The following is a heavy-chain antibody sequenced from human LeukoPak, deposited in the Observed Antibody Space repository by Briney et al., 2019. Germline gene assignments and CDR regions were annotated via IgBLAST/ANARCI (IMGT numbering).Heavy chain of an antibody. CDR2: IYTSGST. J-gene: IGHJ4*02. V-gene: IGHV4-61*02. CDR3: ATGDSGSYYY. CDR1: GGSIGSGSYY. D-gene: IGHD1-26*01. Sequence: PSQTLSLTCTVSGGSIGSGSYYWSWIRQPAGKGLEWIGRIYTSGSTNYNPSLKSRVTISVDTSKNQFSLKLSSVTAADTAVYYCATGDSGSYYYWGQGTLVTVSS.